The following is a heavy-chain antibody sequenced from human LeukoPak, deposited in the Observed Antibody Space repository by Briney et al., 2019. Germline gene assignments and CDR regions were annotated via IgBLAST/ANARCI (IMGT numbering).Heavy chain of an antibody. D-gene: IGHD3-3*01. CDR2: INHSGST. Sequence: PSETLSLTCAVYGGSFSGYYWSWIRQPPGKGLEWIGEINHSGSTNYNPSLKSRVTISVDTSKNQFSLKLSSVSAADTAVYYCARGREVDYDFWSGYSSSRVLGWFDPWGQGTLVTVSS. V-gene: IGHV4-34*01. CDR1: GGSFSGYY. CDR3: ARGREVDYDFWSGYSSSRVLGWFDP. J-gene: IGHJ5*02.